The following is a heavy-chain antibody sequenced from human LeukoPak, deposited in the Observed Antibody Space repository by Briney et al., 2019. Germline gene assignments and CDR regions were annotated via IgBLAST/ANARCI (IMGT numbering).Heavy chain of an antibody. CDR2: VFYEGGT. CDR3: ARHITVSYDAFDL. D-gene: IGHD6-19*01. V-gene: IGHV4-59*08. J-gene: IGHJ3*01. Sequence: SETLSLTCTVSGGSLSSYYWSWLRQPPGKGLEWVGYVFYEGGTLYNPSLKSRVTISVDTSKTQFSLKLTSVTAADTAVYYCARHITVSYDAFDLWGRGTMVTVSS. CDR1: GGSLSSYY.